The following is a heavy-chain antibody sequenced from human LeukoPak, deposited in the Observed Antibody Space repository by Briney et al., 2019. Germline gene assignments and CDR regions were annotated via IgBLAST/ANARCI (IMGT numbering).Heavy chain of an antibody. CDR1: GGTFSSYA. CDR2: IIPIFGTA. J-gene: IGHJ4*02. Sequence: SVKVSCKASGGTFSSYAISWVRQAPGQGLEWMGGIIPIFGTANYAQKFQGRVTITADESTSTAYMELSSLRSEDTAVYYCARDRGSYSSSSSFDYWGQGTLVTVSS. V-gene: IGHV1-69*13. CDR3: ARDRGSYSSSSSFDY. D-gene: IGHD6-6*01.